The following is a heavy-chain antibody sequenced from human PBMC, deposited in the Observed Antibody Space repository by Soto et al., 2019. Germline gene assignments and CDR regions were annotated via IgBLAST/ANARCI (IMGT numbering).Heavy chain of an antibody. D-gene: IGHD2-8*02. CDR3: AATGGNYFGLDV. Sequence: GASVQVSCKSSDKTFTHYGINWVRQAPGQGLEWMGWISGYNGNTKYAQKFQDRVTMTADTSTRTAFMEVRSLTSDDTGVYFCAATGGNYFGLDVWGQGTTVTV. V-gene: IGHV1-18*01. CDR2: ISGYNGNT. J-gene: IGHJ6*02. CDR1: DKTFTHYG.